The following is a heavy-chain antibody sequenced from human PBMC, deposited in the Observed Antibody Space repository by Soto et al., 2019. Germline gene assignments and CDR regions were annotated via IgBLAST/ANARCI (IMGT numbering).Heavy chain of an antibody. CDR1: GFSLNSGGGG. J-gene: IGHJ6*02. CDR2: IYWNDDK. CDR3: AHIPNWGMGGLGP. D-gene: IGHD3-16*01. V-gene: IGHV2-5*01. Sequence: QITLKESGPALVKPTQTLTLTCTLSGFSLNSGGGGVVWIRQPPGKALEWLALIYWNDDKTYSPSLRNRLTVTQDTFRNHILHTTTNVDPADTATYYGAHIPNWGMGGLGPRGQGTTVTVSS.